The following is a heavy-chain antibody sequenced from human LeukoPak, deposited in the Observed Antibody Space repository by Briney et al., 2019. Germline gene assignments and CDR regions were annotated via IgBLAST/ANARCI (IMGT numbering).Heavy chain of an antibody. CDR2: IYYSGST. Sequence: SETMSLTCTVSGGSISSSSYYWGWIRQPPGKGLEWIGSIYYSGSTYYNPSLKSRVTISVDTSKNQFSLKLSSVTAADTAVYYCASIVGAHWGQGTLVTVSS. J-gene: IGHJ4*02. CDR3: ASIVGAH. V-gene: IGHV4-39*01. CDR1: GGSISSSSYY. D-gene: IGHD1-26*01.